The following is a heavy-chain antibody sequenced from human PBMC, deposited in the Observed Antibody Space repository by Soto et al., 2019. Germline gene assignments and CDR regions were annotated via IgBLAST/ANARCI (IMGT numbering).Heavy chain of an antibody. CDR1: GFVFSTSG. J-gene: IGHJ6*01. CDR2: IWHGGSDR. Sequence: QVQLVESGGGVVQPGKSLRLSCAASGFVFSTSGMHWVRQAPGKGLEWVAVIWHGGSDRSYADFVKGRFTISRDNSKNTLYLQMSSLRAEDTAVYYCARVGAYNYYAMDVW. V-gene: IGHV3-33*01. D-gene: IGHD3-16*01. CDR3: ARVGAYNYYAMDV.